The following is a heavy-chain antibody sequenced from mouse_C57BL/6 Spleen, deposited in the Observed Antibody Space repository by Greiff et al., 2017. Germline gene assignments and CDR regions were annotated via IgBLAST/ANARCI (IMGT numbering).Heavy chain of an antibody. D-gene: IGHD1-1*01. V-gene: IGHV8-12*01. Sequence: LQESGPGLLQSSQTLSLTCNFSGFSLSTSGMGVSWIRQPSGKGLEWMAHIYWDDDKRDNPYLKSRLTISKDTSRNRVFLKITRMDTADTATDYYSRRREYGISCCWFAYWGQGTLVTVSA. CDR3: SRRREYGISCCWFAY. CDR2: IYWDDDK. CDR1: GFSLSTSGMG. J-gene: IGHJ3*01.